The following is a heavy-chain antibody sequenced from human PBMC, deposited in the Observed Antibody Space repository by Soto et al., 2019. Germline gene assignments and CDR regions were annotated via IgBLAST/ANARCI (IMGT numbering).Heavy chain of an antibody. CDR1: GFTFSSYA. J-gene: IGHJ5*02. V-gene: IGHV3-23*01. CDR3: AKDVGQATPRLCPNWFDP. D-gene: IGHD3-16*01. Sequence: GGSLRLSCAASGFTFSSYAMSWVRQAPGKGLEWVSAISGSGGSTYYADSVKGRFTISRDNSKNTLYLQMNSLRAEDTAVYYCAKDVGQATPRLCPNWFDPWGQGTLVTVSS. CDR2: ISGSGGST.